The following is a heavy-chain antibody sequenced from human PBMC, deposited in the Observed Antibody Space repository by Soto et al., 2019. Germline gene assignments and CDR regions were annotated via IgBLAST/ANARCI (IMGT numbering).Heavy chain of an antibody. V-gene: IGHV1-3*01. D-gene: IGHD1-26*01. CDR2: INGGNGNT. CDR1: GYTFTSYA. CDR3: ARTQVGTNKLDY. Sequence: GASVKVSCKGSGYTFTSYAIHWVRQAPGQRLEWMGWINGGNGNTKSSQNFQGRVTITRDTSASTAYMELSSLTSEDTGIYYCARTQVGTNKLDYWGQGTLVTVSS. J-gene: IGHJ4*02.